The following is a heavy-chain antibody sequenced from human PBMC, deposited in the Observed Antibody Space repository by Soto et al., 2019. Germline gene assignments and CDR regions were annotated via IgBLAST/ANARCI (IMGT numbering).Heavy chain of an antibody. Sequence: SETLSLTCAVYGGSFSGYYWSWIRQPPGKGLEWIGEINHSGSTNYNPSLKSRVTISLDTARNQFSLKLSFVTAADTAVYYCARRKGVIAKLPRSYYFDYWGQGTLVTVSS. J-gene: IGHJ4*02. V-gene: IGHV4-34*01. D-gene: IGHD2-21*01. CDR1: GGSFSGYY. CDR2: INHSGST. CDR3: ARRKGVIAKLPRSYYFDY.